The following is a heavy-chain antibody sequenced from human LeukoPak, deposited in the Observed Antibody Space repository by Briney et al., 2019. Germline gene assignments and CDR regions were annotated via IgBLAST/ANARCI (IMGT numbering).Heavy chain of an antibody. J-gene: IGHJ3*01. CDR2: INADGSTA. CDR3: VVVVEPPDSDGFDV. D-gene: IGHD1-14*01. V-gene: IGHV3-74*01. Sequence: GGSLRLSCAASGFTFGNSWVHRVRQAPGKGLVWVSLINADGSTATYADSVKGRFTISRDNARNTLSLQMNSLTIEDTAVYYCVVVVEPPDSDGFDVWGQGTMITVSS. CDR1: GFTFGNSW.